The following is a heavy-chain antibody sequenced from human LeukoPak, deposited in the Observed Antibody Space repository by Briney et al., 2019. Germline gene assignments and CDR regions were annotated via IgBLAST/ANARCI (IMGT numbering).Heavy chain of an antibody. J-gene: IGHJ4*02. CDR3: ARRGYCSGNSCYYFDF. Sequence: GESLKISCKGSGYSLTSYWIGWVRQMPGKGLDWMGIIYPGDSDTRYSPSFQGQVTISADKSISTAYLQWSSLKASDTAIYYCARRGYCSGNSCYYFDFWGQGTLVTVSS. CDR1: GYSLTSYW. CDR2: IYPGDSDT. D-gene: IGHD2-15*01. V-gene: IGHV5-51*01.